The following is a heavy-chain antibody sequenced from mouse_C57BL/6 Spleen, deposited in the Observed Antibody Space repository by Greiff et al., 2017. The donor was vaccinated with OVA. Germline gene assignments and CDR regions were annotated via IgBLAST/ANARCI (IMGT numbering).Heavy chain of an antibody. CDR2: IYPGDGDT. CDR1: GYAFSSSW. V-gene: IGHV1-82*01. D-gene: IGHD2-4*01. Sequence: QVQLQQSGPELVKPGASVKISCKASGYAFSSSWMNWVKQRLGKGLEWIGRIYPGDGDTNYNGKFKGKATLTADKSSSTAYMQLSSLTSEDSAVCFCANYDWFAYWGQGTLVTVSA. CDR3: ANYDWFAY. J-gene: IGHJ3*01.